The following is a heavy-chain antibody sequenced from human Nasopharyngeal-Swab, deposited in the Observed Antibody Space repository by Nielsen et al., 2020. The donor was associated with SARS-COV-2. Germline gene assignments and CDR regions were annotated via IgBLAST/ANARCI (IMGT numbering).Heavy chain of an antibody. CDR2: IYYSGST. V-gene: IGHV4-59*13. CDR1: GGSISSDY. Sequence: SETLSLTCPVSGGSISSDYWSWIRQPPGKGLEWHGYIYYSGSTKHNPSLKSRVTISVDTSKNQFSLKLSSVTAADTAVYYCTRVRIAVAGTQAFDIWGQGTMVTVSS. J-gene: IGHJ3*02. D-gene: IGHD6-19*01. CDR3: TRVRIAVAGTQAFDI.